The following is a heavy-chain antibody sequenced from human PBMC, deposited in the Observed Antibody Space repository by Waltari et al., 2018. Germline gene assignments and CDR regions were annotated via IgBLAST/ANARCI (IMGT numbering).Heavy chain of an antibody. Sequence: EVQLVQSGAEVKKPGATVKISCKVSGYTFTDYYMHWVQQAPGKGLEWMGLVDPEDGETIYADKFQGRVTITADTSTDTAYMELSSLRSEDTAVYYCATDAMVQGVITRGYYYYGMDVWGQGTTVTVSS. CDR3: ATDAMVQGVITRGYYYYGMDV. CDR2: VDPEDGET. V-gene: IGHV1-69-2*01. D-gene: IGHD3-10*01. CDR1: GYTFTDYY. J-gene: IGHJ6*02.